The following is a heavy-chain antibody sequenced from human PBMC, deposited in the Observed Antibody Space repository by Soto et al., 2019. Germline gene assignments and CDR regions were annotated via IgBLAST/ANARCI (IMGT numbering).Heavy chain of an antibody. CDR3: AKRATTVPTPGNYFDC. V-gene: IGHV3-23*01. J-gene: IGHJ4*02. D-gene: IGHD2-15*01. Sequence: EVQLLESGGGLVQPGGSLRLSCAASGFSFSDYSMTWVRQAPGRGLEWVSTLTSRGTTFYEDSVKGRCTISRDNSKNTLSLQMHSLRTEDTALYYCAKRATTVPTPGNYFDCWGQGTLVTVSS. CDR1: GFSFSDYS. CDR2: LTSRGTT.